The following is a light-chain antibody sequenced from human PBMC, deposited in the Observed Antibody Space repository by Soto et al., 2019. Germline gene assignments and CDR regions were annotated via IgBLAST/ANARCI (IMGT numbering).Light chain of an antibody. CDR3: SSYTRIHTYV. Sequence: QSALTQPASVSGSPGQSIAISCTGTSSDVGGYDYVSWYQQHAGKAPKLMIYDVSNRPSGVPNRFSGSKSGNTASLTISGLRAEDEADSYCSSYTRIHTYVFGTGTRSPS. CDR1: SSDVGGYDY. V-gene: IGLV2-14*01. J-gene: IGLJ1*01. CDR2: DVS.